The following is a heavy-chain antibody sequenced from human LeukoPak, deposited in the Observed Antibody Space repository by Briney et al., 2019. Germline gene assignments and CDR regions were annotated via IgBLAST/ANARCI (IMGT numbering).Heavy chain of an antibody. Sequence: PGRPLRLSCAASGFIFNSYGFHWVRQAPGKGLEWVAVISYDGSNKYYVDSVKGRFIISRDSSKNTLYLQMNSLRAEDTAVYYCAKDTSRYSSSYGMDVWGQGTTVTVSS. J-gene: IGHJ6*02. D-gene: IGHD2-2*01. CDR3: AKDTSRYSSSYGMDV. CDR2: ISYDGSNK. V-gene: IGHV3-30*18. CDR1: GFIFNSYG.